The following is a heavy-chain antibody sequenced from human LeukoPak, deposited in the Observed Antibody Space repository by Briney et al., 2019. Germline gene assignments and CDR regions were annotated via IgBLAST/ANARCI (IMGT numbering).Heavy chain of an antibody. CDR3: ARVRKRDTAIY. Sequence: PGGSLRLSCAASGFTFSSHAMHWVRQAPGKGLEWVAVISYDGSNKYYADSVKGRFTISRDNSKNTLYLQMNSLRAEDTAVYYCARVRKRDTAIYWGQGTLVTVSS. J-gene: IGHJ4*02. CDR1: GFTFSSHA. D-gene: IGHD5-18*01. CDR2: ISYDGSNK. V-gene: IGHV3-30*01.